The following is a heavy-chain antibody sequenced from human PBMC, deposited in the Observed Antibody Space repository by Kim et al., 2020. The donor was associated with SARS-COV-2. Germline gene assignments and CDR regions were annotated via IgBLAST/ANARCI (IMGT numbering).Heavy chain of an antibody. CDR3: ARDLKVGYQLLFY. V-gene: IGHV1-69*04. CDR2: IIPILGIA. D-gene: IGHD2-2*01. J-gene: IGHJ4*02. CDR1: GGTFSSYA. Sequence: SVKVSCKASGGTFSSYAISWVRQAPGQGLEWMGRIIPILGIANYAQKFQGRVTITADKSTSTAYMELSSLRSEDTAVYYCARDLKVGYQLLFYWGQGTLVTVSS.